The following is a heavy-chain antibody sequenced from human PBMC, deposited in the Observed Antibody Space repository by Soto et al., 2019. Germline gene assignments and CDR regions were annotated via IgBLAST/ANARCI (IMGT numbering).Heavy chain of an antibody. Sequence: SETLSLTCTVSGGSISSGDYYWSWIRQPPGKGLEWIGYIYYSGSTYYNPSLKSRVTISVDTSKNQFSLKLSSVTAADTAVYYCASYRSGYDRILNWFDPWGQGTLVTVSS. CDR2: IYYSGST. CDR3: ASYRSGYDRILNWFDP. V-gene: IGHV4-30-4*01. D-gene: IGHD5-12*01. J-gene: IGHJ5*02. CDR1: GGSISSGDYY.